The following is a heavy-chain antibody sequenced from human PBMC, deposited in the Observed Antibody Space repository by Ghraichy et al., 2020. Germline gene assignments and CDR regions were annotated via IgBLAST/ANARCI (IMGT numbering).Heavy chain of an antibody. Sequence: GGSLRLSCAASGFTFSSYVMHWVRQAPGKGLEWVSGISWNSGSIGYADSVKGRFTISRDNAKNSLYLQMNSLRAEDTALYYCAKEGGLYTYYFDYWGQGTLVTVSS. J-gene: IGHJ4*02. D-gene: IGHD2/OR15-2a*01. CDR3: AKEGGLYTYYFDY. CDR2: ISWNSGSI. V-gene: IGHV3-9*01. CDR1: GFTFSSYV.